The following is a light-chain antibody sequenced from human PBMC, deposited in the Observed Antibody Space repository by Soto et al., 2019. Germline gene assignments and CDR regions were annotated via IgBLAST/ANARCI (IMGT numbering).Light chain of an antibody. CDR2: DAS. Sequence: DIQMTQSPSTLSASVGDRVTLTCRASQSISSRLAWYQQKPGQAPKLLIYDASILASGLPPRFRGSGSGTAFTLTCSSLQTDDFASYYCHQYNSWPWAFGQGTKVDIK. CDR1: QSISSR. CDR3: HQYNSWPWA. J-gene: IGKJ1*01. V-gene: IGKV1-5*01.